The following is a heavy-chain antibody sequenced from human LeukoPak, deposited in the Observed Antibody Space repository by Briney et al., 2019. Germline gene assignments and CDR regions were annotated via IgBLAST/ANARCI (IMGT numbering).Heavy chain of an antibody. Sequence: GTSVKVSCKASGFTFTSSAVQWVRQARGQRLEWIGWIVVGSGNTNYAQKFRERVTITRDMSTSTAYMELSSLRSEDTAVYYCAARNRNGGLFDYWGQGTLVTVSS. CDR2: IVVGSGNT. CDR1: GFTFTSSA. CDR3: AARNRNGGLFDY. D-gene: IGHD2-8*01. V-gene: IGHV1-58*01. J-gene: IGHJ4*02.